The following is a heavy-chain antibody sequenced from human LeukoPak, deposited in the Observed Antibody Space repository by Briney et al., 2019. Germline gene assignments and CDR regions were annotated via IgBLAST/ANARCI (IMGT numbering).Heavy chain of an antibody. Sequence: GGSLRLSCAASGFTFSSYGMHWVRQAPGKGLEWVAFIRYDGSNKYYADSVKGRFTISRDNSKNTLYLQMNSLRAEDTAVYYCAKDRDPYSSSLDYWGQGTLVTVSS. J-gene: IGHJ4*02. D-gene: IGHD6-6*01. CDR2: IRYDGSNK. CDR3: AKDRDPYSSSLDY. CDR1: GFTFSSYG. V-gene: IGHV3-30*02.